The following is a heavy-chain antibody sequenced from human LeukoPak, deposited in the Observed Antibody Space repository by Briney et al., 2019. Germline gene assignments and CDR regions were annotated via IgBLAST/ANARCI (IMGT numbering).Heavy chain of an antibody. V-gene: IGHV4-39*07. D-gene: IGHD2-2*01. CDR2: IYYSGST. Sequence: SETLSLTCTVSGGSISSSSYYWGWIRQPPGKGLEWIGSIYYSGSTYYNPSLKSRVTISVDTSKNQFSLKLSSVTAADTAVYYCARVRAAAAVMDVWGKGTTVTASS. J-gene: IGHJ6*04. CDR3: ARVRAAAAVMDV. CDR1: GGSISSSSYY.